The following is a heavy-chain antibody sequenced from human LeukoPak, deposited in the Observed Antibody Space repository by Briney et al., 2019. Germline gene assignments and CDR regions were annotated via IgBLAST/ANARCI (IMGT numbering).Heavy chain of an antibody. D-gene: IGHD2-2*01. CDR3: AREVPAAGPDY. V-gene: IGHV4-31*03. CDR1: GGSISSGGYY. Sequence: PSQTLPLTCTVSGGSISSGGYYWSWIRQHPGKGLEWIGYIYYSGSTYYNPSLKSRVTISVDTSKNQFSLKLSSVTAADTAVYYCAREVPAAGPDYWGQGTLVTVSS. CDR2: IYYSGST. J-gene: IGHJ4*02.